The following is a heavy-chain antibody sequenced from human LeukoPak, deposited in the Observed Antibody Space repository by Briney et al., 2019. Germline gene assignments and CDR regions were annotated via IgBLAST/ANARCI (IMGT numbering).Heavy chain of an antibody. Sequence: PSETLSLTCTVSGGSISPYYWSWVRQPPGKGLEWIGYIYYSGSNNYNPSLKSRVTISVDTSKNQFSLRLSSVTASDTAVYYCARGAALGIAARRVLDYWGQGALVTVSS. D-gene: IGHD6-6*01. CDR1: GGSISPYY. V-gene: IGHV4-59*08. J-gene: IGHJ4*02. CDR2: IYYSGSN. CDR3: ARGAALGIAARRVLDY.